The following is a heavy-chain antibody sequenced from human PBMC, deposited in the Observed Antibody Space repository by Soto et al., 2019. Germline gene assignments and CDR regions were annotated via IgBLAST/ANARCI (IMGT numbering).Heavy chain of an antibody. CDR3: ARVVVVIPPGYYYAMDV. CDR2: ISDSGSNK. D-gene: IGHD3-22*01. Sequence: GGSLRLSCAASGFTFSSYAMHWVRQAPGKGLEWVSVISDSGSNKYYADSVKGRFTISRDSTKQTLYLQMNSLRDEDTAVYYCARVVVVIPPGYYYAMDVWGQGTTVTVSS. V-gene: IGHV3-30-3*01. J-gene: IGHJ6*02. CDR1: GFTFSSYA.